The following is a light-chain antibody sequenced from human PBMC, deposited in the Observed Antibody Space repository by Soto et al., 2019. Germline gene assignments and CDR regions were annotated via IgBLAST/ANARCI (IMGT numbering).Light chain of an antibody. CDR3: SSYVGTNSYV. CDR2: EVY. Sequence: QSVLTQPPSASGSPXQSVTXXXTGTXSDVGGYNDVSWYQHHPGKAPKLIIYEVYKRPSGVPDRFSGSKSGNTAALTVSGLQAEDEADYYCSSYVGTNSYVFGTGTKVTVL. J-gene: IGLJ1*01. V-gene: IGLV2-8*01. CDR1: XSDVGGYND.